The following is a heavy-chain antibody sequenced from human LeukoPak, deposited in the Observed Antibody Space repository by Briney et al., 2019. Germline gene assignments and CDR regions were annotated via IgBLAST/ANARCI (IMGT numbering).Heavy chain of an antibody. V-gene: IGHV3-11*01. CDR2: ISSSGSTI. CDR3: ARERDWGQWLVLLSYYYYYGMDV. Sequence: GGSLRLSCAASGFTFSDYYMSWIRQAPGKGLEWVSYISSSGSTIYYADSVKGRFTISRDNAKNSLYLQMNSLRAEDTAVYYCARERDWGQWLVLLSYYYYYGMDVWGQGTTVTVSS. CDR1: GFTFSDYY. J-gene: IGHJ6*02. D-gene: IGHD6-19*01.